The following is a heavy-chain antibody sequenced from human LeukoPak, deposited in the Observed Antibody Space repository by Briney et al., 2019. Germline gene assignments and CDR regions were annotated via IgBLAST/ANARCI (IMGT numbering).Heavy chain of an antibody. V-gene: IGHV1-2*02. CDR3: ARAGYYGSGSHDEMDV. Sequence: ASLKLSCKASGYTFTSYYMHWVRQAPGQGLEWMGWINTNTGGTNYAQKFQGRFAMTRDTSISTAYMELRSLRADDTAVYYCARAGYYGSGSHDEMDVWGKGTTVTVSS. J-gene: IGHJ6*03. CDR2: INTNTGGT. CDR1: GYTFTSYY. D-gene: IGHD3-10*01.